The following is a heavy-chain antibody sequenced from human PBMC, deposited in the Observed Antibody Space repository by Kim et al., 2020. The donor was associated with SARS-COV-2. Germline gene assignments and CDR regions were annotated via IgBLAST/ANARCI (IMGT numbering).Heavy chain of an antibody. CDR3: AKLGDDGDDENWFDP. J-gene: IGHJ5*02. V-gene: IGHV4-59*13. CDR2: ISDARKTDYNP. Sequence: SETLSLTCTVSGDSISGYYWSWIRQPPGKGLEWIAYISDARKTDYNPNYNPSLRSRITISVDTSKNQFSLELKSMTAADTAVYYCAKLGDDGDDENWFDPWGQGTLVTVSS. CDR1: GDSISGYY. D-gene: IGHD5-12*01.